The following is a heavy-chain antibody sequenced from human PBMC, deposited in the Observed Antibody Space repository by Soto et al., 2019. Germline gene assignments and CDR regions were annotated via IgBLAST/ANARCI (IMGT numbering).Heavy chain of an antibody. Sequence: PAETLSLTCTVSGASVSSPENYWTWIRQAPGKGLGWIGYIYYGGSTVYDPSLKGRSTVSLGAPKNQFSLNLTSVTAADTALHFCARGLYRLSGECFPIRVATWGEGRLV. CDR2: IYYGGST. CDR3: ARGLYRLSGECFPIRVAT. D-gene: IGHD5-12*01. J-gene: IGHJ5*02. V-gene: IGHV4-30-4*01. CDR1: GASVSSPENY.